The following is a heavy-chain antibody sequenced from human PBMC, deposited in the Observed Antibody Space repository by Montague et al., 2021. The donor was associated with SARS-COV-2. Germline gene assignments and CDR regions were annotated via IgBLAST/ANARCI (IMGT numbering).Heavy chain of an antibody. CDR3: AKGMDRMVQGIIIWKNGDYFDY. CDR2: VSGGVGNT. D-gene: IGHD3-10*01. J-gene: IGHJ4*02. CDR1: GFTFSAYA. V-gene: IGHV3-23*01. Sequence: SLRLFCAASGFTFSAYAMNWVRQAPGRGLEWVAGVSGGVGNTYYADSVKGRFTISRDNSKKALYLQLNTLRPEDTAVYYCAKGMDRMVQGIIIWKNGDYFDYWGQGTLVAVSS.